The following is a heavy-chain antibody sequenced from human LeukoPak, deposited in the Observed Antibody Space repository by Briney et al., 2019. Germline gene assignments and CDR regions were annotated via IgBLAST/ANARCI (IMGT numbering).Heavy chain of an antibody. J-gene: IGHJ5*02. CDR3: ARAVPWFDP. CDR1: GGSFSSGSYY. V-gene: IGHV4-61*01. Sequence: SETLSLTCTVSGGSFSSGSYYWSWLRQPPGKGLEWIGYIYYSGSTNYNPSLKSRVTISVDTSKNQFSLKLSSVTAADTAVYYCARAVPWFDPWGQGTLVTVSS. CDR2: IYYSGST.